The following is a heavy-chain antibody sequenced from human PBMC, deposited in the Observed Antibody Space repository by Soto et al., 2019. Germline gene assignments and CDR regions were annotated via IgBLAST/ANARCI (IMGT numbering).Heavy chain of an antibody. J-gene: IGHJ4*02. CDR1: GYTFTSYA. D-gene: IGHD3-16*02. V-gene: IGHV1-3*01. CDR2: INDGNGNT. CDR3: ARCSDYDYVWGSYREFDY. Sequence: QVQLVQSGAEVKKPGASVKVSCKASGYTFTSYAMHWVRQAPGQRLEWMGWINDGNGNTKYSQKFQGRVTITRDTSASKAYKELSSLRSEDTAVYYGARCSDYDYVWGSYREFDYWGQGTLVTVSS.